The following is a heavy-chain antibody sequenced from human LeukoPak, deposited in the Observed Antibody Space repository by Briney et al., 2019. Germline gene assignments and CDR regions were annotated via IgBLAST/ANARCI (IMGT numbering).Heavy chain of an antibody. Sequence: GGSLRLSCAVSGITLSNYGMSWVRQAPGKGLEWVAGLGGSGGGTNYADSVKGRFTISRDNAKNTLYLQMNSLRAEDTAVYFCAKRGVVIRVILVGFHKEAPYFDSWGQGALVTVSS. CDR1: GITLSNYG. D-gene: IGHD3-10*01. CDR3: AKRGVVIRVILVGFHKEAPYFDS. J-gene: IGHJ4*02. CDR2: LGGSGGGT. V-gene: IGHV3-23*01.